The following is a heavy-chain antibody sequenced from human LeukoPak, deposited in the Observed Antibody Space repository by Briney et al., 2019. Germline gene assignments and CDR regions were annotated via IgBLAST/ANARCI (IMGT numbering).Heavy chain of an antibody. J-gene: IGHJ6*02. Sequence: GGSLRLSCAASGFTFSSYSMNWVRQAPGKGLEWVSSISSSSSYIYYADSVKGRFTISRDNAKNSLYLQMNSLRAEDTAVYYCARALERDGMDVWGQGTTVTVSS. V-gene: IGHV3-21*04. D-gene: IGHD1-1*01. CDR2: ISSSSSYI. CDR3: ARALERDGMDV. CDR1: GFTFSSYS.